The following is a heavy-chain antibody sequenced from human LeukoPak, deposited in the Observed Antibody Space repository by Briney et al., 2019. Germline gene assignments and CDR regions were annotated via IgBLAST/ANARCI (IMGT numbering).Heavy chain of an antibody. D-gene: IGHD5-12*01. V-gene: IGHV3-23*01. Sequence: GGSLRLSCAASGFTFSSYAMSWVRQAPGKGLEWVSAISGSGDSTYYADSVKGRFTISRDNSKNTLYLQMNSLRAEDTAVYYCAKDPVYIVATSWGQGTLVTVSS. CDR2: ISGSGDST. CDR1: GFTFSSYA. J-gene: IGHJ5*02. CDR3: AKDPVYIVATS.